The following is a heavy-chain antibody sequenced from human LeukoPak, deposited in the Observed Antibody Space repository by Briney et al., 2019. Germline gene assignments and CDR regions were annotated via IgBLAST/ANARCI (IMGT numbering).Heavy chain of an antibody. D-gene: IGHD3-3*01. CDR2: IYPGDSDT. J-gene: IGHJ4*02. CDR3: ARRGYYDFWSGYYLYYFDY. Sequence: GESLKISCKGSGYSFTSYWIGWVRQMPGKGLEWMGIIYPGDSDTRYSPSFQGQVTISADKSISTAYLQWSSLKASDTAMYYCARRGYYDFWSGYYLYYFDYWGQGTLVTVSS. V-gene: IGHV5-51*01. CDR1: GYSFTSYW.